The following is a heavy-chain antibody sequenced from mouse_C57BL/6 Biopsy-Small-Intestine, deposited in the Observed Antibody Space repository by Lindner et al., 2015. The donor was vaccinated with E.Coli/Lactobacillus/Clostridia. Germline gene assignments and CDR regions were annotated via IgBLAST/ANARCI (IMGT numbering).Heavy chain of an antibody. CDR2: INPYNGGT. CDR3: AIPYDGYYEGFAY. Sequence: VQLQESGPVLVKPGASVKMSCKASGCTFTDYYMNWVKQSHGKSLEWIGVINPYNGGTSYNQKFKGKATLTVDKSSSTAYMELNSLTSEDSAVYYCAIPYDGYYEGFAYWGQGTLVTVSA. V-gene: IGHV1-19*01. D-gene: IGHD2-3*01. CDR1: GCTFTDYY. J-gene: IGHJ3*01.